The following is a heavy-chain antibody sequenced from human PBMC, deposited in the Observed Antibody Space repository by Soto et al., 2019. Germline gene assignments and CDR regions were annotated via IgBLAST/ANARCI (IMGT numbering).Heavy chain of an antibody. Sequence: SETLSLTCTVSGGSISSYYWSWIRQPPGKGLEWIGYIYYSGSTNYNPSLKSRVTISVDTSKNQFSLKLSSVTAADTAVYYCARGFGDYYYYGMDVWGQGTTVTVS. D-gene: IGHD3-10*01. CDR3: ARGFGDYYYYGMDV. J-gene: IGHJ6*02. V-gene: IGHV4-59*01. CDR2: IYYSGST. CDR1: GGSISSYY.